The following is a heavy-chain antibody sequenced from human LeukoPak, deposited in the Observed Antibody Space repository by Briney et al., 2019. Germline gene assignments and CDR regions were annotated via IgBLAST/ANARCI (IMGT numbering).Heavy chain of an antibody. Sequence: QTGGSLRLSCAASGFTFSSYEMNWVRQAPGKGLEWLLHISSSGSSTHYADSVKGRFTISRDNAKNSLYLQMNSLRVEDTAVYYCARTRDGPFDYWGQGTLVTVSS. CDR1: GFTFSSYE. V-gene: IGHV3-48*03. CDR2: ISSSGSST. CDR3: ARTRDGPFDY. D-gene: IGHD5-24*01. J-gene: IGHJ4*02.